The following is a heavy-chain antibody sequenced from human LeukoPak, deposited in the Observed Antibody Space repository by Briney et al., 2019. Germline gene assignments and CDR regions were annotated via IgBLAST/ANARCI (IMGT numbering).Heavy chain of an antibody. CDR1: GYTFTSYA. D-gene: IGHD4-17*01. CDR3: ARGLATVTTLGY. J-gene: IGHJ4*02. V-gene: IGHV1-3*01. Sequence: ASVKVSCKASGYTFTSYAMHWVRQAPGQRLEWMGWINAGNGNTKYSQKFQGRVTITRDTSASTAYMELSSLRSEDTAVYYCARGLATVTTLGYWGQGTLVTVPS. CDR2: INAGNGNT.